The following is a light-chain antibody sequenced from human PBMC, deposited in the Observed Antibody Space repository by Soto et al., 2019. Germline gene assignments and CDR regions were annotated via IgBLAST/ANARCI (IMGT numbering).Light chain of an antibody. V-gene: IGLV2-14*01. Sequence: QPASVSGSPGQTITISCTGTSSDIGGYNAVSWYQHHPGKAPKLIIYEVTHRPSGVSDRFSASKSGNTASLTISGLQAEDEADYYCNSFRVSHLYVFGTGTKVTVL. CDR2: EVT. CDR1: SSDIGGYNA. J-gene: IGLJ1*01. CDR3: NSFRVSHLYV.